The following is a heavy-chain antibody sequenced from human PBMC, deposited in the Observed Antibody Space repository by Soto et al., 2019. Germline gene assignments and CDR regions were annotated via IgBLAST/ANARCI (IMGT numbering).Heavy chain of an antibody. J-gene: IGHJ6*02. V-gene: IGHV4-39*01. Sequence: SETLSLTCTVSGGSISSSSYYWGWIRQPPGKGLEWIGSIYYSGSTYYNPSLKSRVTISVDTSKDQFSLKLSSVTAADTAVYYCARRAGGSYYYYYGMDVWGQGTTVTVSS. CDR2: IYYSGST. CDR1: GGSISSSSYY. CDR3: ARRAGGSYYYYYGMDV. D-gene: IGHD1-26*01.